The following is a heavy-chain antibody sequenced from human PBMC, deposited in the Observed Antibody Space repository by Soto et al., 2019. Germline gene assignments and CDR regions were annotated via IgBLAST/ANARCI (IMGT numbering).Heavy chain of an antibody. CDR2: IYWDDDK. Sequence: QITLKESGPTLVRPTQTLTLTCTFSGFSLSTGGVGVGWIRQPPGKALEWLALIYWDDDKRYSTSLKSRVTITKDTSKNQVVLTMTNMDPVDTATYYWVHSRGGGDCLQSYACRDYCGMDVWGQGTTVTVSS. V-gene: IGHV2-5*02. D-gene: IGHD2-21*02. CDR3: VHSRGGGDCLQSYACRDYCGMDV. CDR1: GFSLSTGGVG. J-gene: IGHJ6*02.